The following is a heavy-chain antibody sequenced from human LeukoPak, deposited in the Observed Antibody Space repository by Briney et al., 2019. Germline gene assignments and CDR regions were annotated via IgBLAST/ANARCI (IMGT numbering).Heavy chain of an antibody. CDR2: ISAYNGNT. D-gene: IGHD2/OR15-2a*01. CDR1: GYTLTSYG. CDR3: ARGETSIYYYYMDV. J-gene: IGHJ6*03. Sequence: ASVKVSCKASGYTLTSYGIYWVRQARRQGLEWMGWISAYNGNTNYAQKLQGRVTMTTDTSTSTAYRELRSLRSDDTAVYYCARGETSIYYYYMDVWGKGTTVTVSS. V-gene: IGHV1-18*01.